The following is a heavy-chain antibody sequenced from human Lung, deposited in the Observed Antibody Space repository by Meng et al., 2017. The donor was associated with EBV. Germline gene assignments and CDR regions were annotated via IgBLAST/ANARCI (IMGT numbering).Heavy chain of an antibody. CDR2: ISPYNGNT. D-gene: IGHD3-16*02. Sequence: QVQLVQSGAEVKKPGASVKVSCKAFGYTFTSHGVSWVRQAPGQGLDWMGWISPYNGNTNYAQKFQGRVTMTTDTSTTTAYMELKTLTSDDTAVYYCARAKPHALGPTVIPAKYNWFDPWGQGTLVTVSS. V-gene: IGHV1-18*01. J-gene: IGHJ5*02. CDR1: GYTFTSHG. CDR3: ARAKPHALGPTVIPAKYNWFDP.